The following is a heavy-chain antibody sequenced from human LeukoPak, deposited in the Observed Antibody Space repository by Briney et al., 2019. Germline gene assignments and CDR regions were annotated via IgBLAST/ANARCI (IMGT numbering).Heavy chain of an antibody. CDR3: AREHNTMVRGGNWFDP. D-gene: IGHD3-10*01. Sequence: GGSLRLSCAASGFTFSSYSMNWVRQAPGKGLEWVSSISSSSSYIYYADSVKGRFTISRDNAKNSLYLQMNSLRAEDTAVYYCAREHNTMVRGGNWFDPWGQGTLVTVSS. J-gene: IGHJ5*02. CDR2: ISSSSSYI. CDR1: GFTFSSYS. V-gene: IGHV3-21*01.